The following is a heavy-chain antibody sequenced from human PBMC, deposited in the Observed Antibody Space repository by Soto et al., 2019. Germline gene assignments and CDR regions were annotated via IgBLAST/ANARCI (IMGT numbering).Heavy chain of an antibody. CDR3: AKSGSSGWYGWFDP. J-gene: IGHJ5*02. CDR2: IYWNDDK. Sequence: PTQVNPTQTLTLTCIFSGFSLRTSGVGVGWIRQPPGKALEWLGFIYWNDDKRYSPSLKSRLTITKDTSKNQVFLTMKNMDPVDTATYYCAKSGSSGWYGWFDPWCPGTLVTVSS. D-gene: IGHD6-19*01. V-gene: IGHV2-5*01. CDR1: GFSLRTSGVG.